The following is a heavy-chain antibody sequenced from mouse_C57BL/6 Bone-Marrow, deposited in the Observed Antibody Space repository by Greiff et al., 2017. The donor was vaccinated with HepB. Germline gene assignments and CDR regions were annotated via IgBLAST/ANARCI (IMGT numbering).Heavy chain of an antibody. D-gene: IGHD1-1*01. J-gene: IGHJ1*03. CDR2: IYPGGGYT. CDR1: GYTFTNYW. CDR3: ARLHYYGSSYWYFDV. Sequence: QVQLQQSGAELVRPGTSVKMSCKASGYTFTNYWIGWAKQRPGHGLEWIGDIYPGGGYTNYNEKFKGKATLTADKSSSTAYMQFSSLTSEDSAIYYCARLHYYGSSYWYFDVWGTGTTVTVSS. V-gene: IGHV1-63*01.